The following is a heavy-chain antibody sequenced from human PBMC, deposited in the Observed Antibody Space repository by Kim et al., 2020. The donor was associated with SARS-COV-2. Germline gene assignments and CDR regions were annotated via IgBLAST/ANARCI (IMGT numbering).Heavy chain of an antibody. CDR1: GFTFSSYG. J-gene: IGHJ3*02. D-gene: IGHD2-15*01. V-gene: IGHV3-30*18. CDR3: AKDTVVVVAATPELGAFDI. Sequence: GGSLRLSCAASGFTFSSYGMHWVRQAPGKGLEWVAVISYDGSNKYYADSVKGRFTISRDNSKNTLYLQMNSLRAEDTAVYYCAKDTVVVVAATPELGAFDIWGQGTMVTVSS. CDR2: ISYDGSNK.